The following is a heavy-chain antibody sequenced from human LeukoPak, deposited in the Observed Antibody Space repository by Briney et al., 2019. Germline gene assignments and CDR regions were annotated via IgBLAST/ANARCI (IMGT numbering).Heavy chain of an antibody. CDR3: ARHRVDIVVVPAAIETYYFDY. CDR1: GGSISSSSYY. Sequence: SETLPLTRTVSGGSISSSSYYWGWIRQPPGKGLEWIGSIYYSGSTYYNPSLKSRVTISVDTSKNQFSLKLSSVTAADTAVYYCARHRVDIVVVPAAIETYYFDYWGQGTLVTVSS. V-gene: IGHV4-39*01. J-gene: IGHJ4*02. D-gene: IGHD2-2*03. CDR2: IYYSGST.